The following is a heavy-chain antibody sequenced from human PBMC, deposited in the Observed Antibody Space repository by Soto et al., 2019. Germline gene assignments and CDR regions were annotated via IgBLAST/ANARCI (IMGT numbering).Heavy chain of an antibody. CDR2: IYPGDSDT. CDR3: ARPRESGKYHYGVDF. CDR1: GNSFTTDW. Sequence: GECLKISCKGFGNSFTTDWIGWVRQMAVKGLEGMGIIYPGDSDTRYMPSVQGQGTISADKSSSPAYLQWSSLNAADTALYYCARPRESGKYHYGVDFRGQRSTVTASS. J-gene: IGHJ6*02. V-gene: IGHV5-51*01.